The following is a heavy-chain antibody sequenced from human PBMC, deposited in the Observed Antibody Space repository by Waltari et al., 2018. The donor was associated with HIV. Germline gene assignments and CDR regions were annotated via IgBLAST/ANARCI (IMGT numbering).Heavy chain of an antibody. Sequence: QVQLVQSGSELKKPGDSVTVSCKASGYTFTPYAINWVRQAPGHGLEWMGWINTKTGNPTYAQGFTGRFVFSLDTSVSTAYLQISSLKAEDTAVYYCARGWSTSSFGPWGQGTLVTVSS. J-gene: IGHJ5*02. CDR2: INTKTGNP. V-gene: IGHV7-4-1*02. CDR1: GYTFTPYA. D-gene: IGHD2-2*01. CDR3: ARGWSTSSFGP.